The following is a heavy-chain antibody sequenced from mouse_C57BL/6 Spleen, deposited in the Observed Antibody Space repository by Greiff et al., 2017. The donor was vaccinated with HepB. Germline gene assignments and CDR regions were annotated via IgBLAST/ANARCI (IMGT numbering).Heavy chain of an antibody. Sequence: EVQLQESGPGLVKPSQSLSLTCSVTGYSITSGFYWNWIRQFPGNKLEWMGYISYDGSNNYNPSLKNRISITRDTPKNQFFLKLNSVTTEDTATYDCAREDYYGSFYAMDYWGQGTSVTVSS. J-gene: IGHJ4*01. CDR1: GYSITSGFY. V-gene: IGHV3-6*01. D-gene: IGHD1-1*01. CDR3: AREDYYGSFYAMDY. CDR2: ISYDGSN.